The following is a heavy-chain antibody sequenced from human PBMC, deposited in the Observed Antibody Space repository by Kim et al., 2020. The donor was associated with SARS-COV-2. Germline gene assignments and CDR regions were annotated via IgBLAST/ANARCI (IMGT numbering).Heavy chain of an antibody. Sequence: ASVKVSCKASGYTFTSYDINWVRQATGQGLEWMGWMNPNSGNTGYAQKFQGRVTMTRNTSISTAYMELSSLRSEDTAVYYCARRYCSGGSCYSQYFQHWGQGTLVTVSS. D-gene: IGHD2-15*01. V-gene: IGHV1-8*01. J-gene: IGHJ1*01. CDR2: MNPNSGNT. CDR1: GYTFTSYD. CDR3: ARRYCSGGSCYSQYFQH.